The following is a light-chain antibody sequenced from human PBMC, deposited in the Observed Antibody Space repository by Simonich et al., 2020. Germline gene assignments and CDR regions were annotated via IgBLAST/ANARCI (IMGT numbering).Light chain of an antibody. CDR3: QQYYSTPPLT. V-gene: IGKV4-1*01. CDR1: QSVLYSSNNKNN. J-gene: IGKJ4*01. CDR2: WAS. Sequence: DIVMTQSPDSLAVSLGERATINCKSSQSVLYSSNNKNNLAWYQPKPGKPPKLLIYWASTRESGVPDRVSGSGSGTDFTLTISSLQAEDVAVYYCQQYYSTPPLTFGGGTKVEIK.